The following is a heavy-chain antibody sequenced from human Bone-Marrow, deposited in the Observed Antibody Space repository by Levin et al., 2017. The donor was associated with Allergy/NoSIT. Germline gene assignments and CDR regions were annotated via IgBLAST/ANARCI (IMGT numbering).Heavy chain of an antibody. J-gene: IGHJ4*02. D-gene: IGHD1-26*01. CDR2: IDQEGGGI. CDR1: GFTFSSDW. CDR3: TRNLGHYRLDS. Sequence: GGSLRLSCAASGFTFSSDWMTWVRQAPGKGLEWVANIDQEGGGIGYMDSVKGRFTISRDNAKNSLYLQMSALRVEDTAIYYCTRNLGHYRLDSWGQGTLVTVSS. V-gene: IGHV3-7*01.